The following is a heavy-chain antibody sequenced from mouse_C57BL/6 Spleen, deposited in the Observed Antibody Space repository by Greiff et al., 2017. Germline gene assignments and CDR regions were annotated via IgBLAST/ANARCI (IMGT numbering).Heavy chain of an antibody. CDR1: GYTFTSYW. J-gene: IGHJ4*01. V-gene: IGHV1-61*01. CDR2: IYPSDSET. CDR3: ARGYYYAMDY. Sequence: QVQLQQPGAELVRPGSSVKLSCKASGYTFTSYWMEWVKQRPGQGLEWIGNIYPSDSETHYNQKFKDKATLTVDKSSSTAYMQLSSLTSEDSAVYYCARGYYYAMDYWGQGTSVTVSS.